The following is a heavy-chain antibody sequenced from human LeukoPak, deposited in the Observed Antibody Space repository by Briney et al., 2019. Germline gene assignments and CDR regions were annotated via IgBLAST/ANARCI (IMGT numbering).Heavy chain of an antibody. CDR3: ARDMGYGYSHYYYGMDV. D-gene: IGHD5-18*01. V-gene: IGHV1-2*02. J-gene: IGHJ6*02. CDR2: INPNSGGT. CDR1: GYAFTGYY. Sequence: ASVKVSCKASGYAFTGYYMHWVRQAPGQGPEWMGWINPNSGGTNYAQKFQGRVTMTRDTSISTAYMELSRLRSDDTAVYYCARDMGYGYSHYYYGMDVWGQGTTVTVSS.